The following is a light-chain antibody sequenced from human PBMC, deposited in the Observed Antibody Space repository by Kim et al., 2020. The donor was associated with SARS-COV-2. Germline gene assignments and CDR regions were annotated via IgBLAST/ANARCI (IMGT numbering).Light chain of an antibody. J-gene: IGKJ1*01. CDR2: ATS. CDR3: QRYSSSPCT. V-gene: IGKV3-20*01. CDR1: QSVSSSF. Sequence: EIVLTQSPGTLSLSPGERATLSCRASQSVSSSFLAWHQQKPGQAPRLLFYATSSRATGIPDRFSGSGSGKNFTLTINGLEPEVFAVYYGQRYSSSPCTFGEATKG.